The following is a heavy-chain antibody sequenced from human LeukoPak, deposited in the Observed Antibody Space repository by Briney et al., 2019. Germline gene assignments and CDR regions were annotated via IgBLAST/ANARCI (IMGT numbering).Heavy chain of an antibody. CDR3: AGRRYCSSISCYFYYYYGMDL. CDR1: GGSISSGGYS. CDR2: IYHSGST. D-gene: IGHD2-2*01. Sequence: PSQTPSLTCAVSGGSISSGGYSWSWIRQPPGKGLEWIGYIYHSGSTYYNPSLKSRVTISVDRSKNQFSLKLSSVTAADTAVYYCAGRRYCSSISCYFYYYYGMDLWGQGTTVTVSS. V-gene: IGHV4-30-2*01. J-gene: IGHJ6*02.